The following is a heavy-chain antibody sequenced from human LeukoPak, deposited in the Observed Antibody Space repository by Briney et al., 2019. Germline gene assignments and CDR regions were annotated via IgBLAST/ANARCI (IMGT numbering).Heavy chain of an antibody. J-gene: IGHJ6*03. Sequence: SETLSLTCTVSGGSISSSSYYWGWIRQPPGKGLEWIGSIYYSGSTYYNPSLKSRVTISVDMSKNQFSLKLSSVTAADTAVYYCARVGGEDFWSGYYYYYMDVWGKGTTVTASS. CDR3: ARVGGEDFWSGYYYYYMDV. CDR1: GGSISSSSYY. CDR2: IYYSGST. D-gene: IGHD3-3*01. V-gene: IGHV4-39*07.